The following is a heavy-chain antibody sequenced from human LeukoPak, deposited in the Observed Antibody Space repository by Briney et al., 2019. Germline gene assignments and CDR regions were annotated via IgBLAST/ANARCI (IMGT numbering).Heavy chain of an antibody. V-gene: IGHV4-59*11. CDR3: ARVDGYNYIGY. CDR2: IYYSGST. J-gene: IGHJ4*02. Sequence: SETLSLTCTVSGGSISSHYWSWIRQPPGKGLEWIGYIYYSGSTNYNPSLKSRVTISVDTSKNQFSLKLSSVTAADTAVYYCARVDGYNYIGYWGQGTLVTVSS. CDR1: GGSISSHY. D-gene: IGHD5-24*01.